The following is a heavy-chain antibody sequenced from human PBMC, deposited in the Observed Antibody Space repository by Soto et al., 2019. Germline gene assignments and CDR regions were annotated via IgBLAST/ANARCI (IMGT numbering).Heavy chain of an antibody. Sequence: SVKVSCKASGGTFSSYAISWVRQAPGQGREWMGGIIPIFGTANYAQKFQGRVTITADESTSTAYMELSSLSSEDTAVYYCARDQGASRSGSYGYYYYGMDVWGQGTTAPVS. CDR2: IIPIFGTA. CDR3: ARDQGASRSGSYGYYYYGMDV. D-gene: IGHD3-10*01. J-gene: IGHJ6*02. V-gene: IGHV1-69*13. CDR1: GGTFSSYA.